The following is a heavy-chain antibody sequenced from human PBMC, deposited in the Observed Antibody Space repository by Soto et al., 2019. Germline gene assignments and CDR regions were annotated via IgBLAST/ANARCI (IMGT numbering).Heavy chain of an antibody. V-gene: IGHV3-74*01. J-gene: IGHJ6*03. D-gene: IGHD2-15*01. CDR2: INSDGSVS. CDR1: GFTFGNYW. Sequence: EVQPVESGGGLVQPGGSLRLSCAASGFTFGNYWMYWVRQAPGKGLVWVSRINSDGSVSSYADSVKGRLTISRDNVKNTLYLQMDSLRVEDTAVYYCARGDCVGGTCYSLAGSFYYYMDVWGKGTTVTVFS. CDR3: ARGDCVGGTCYSLAGSFYYYMDV.